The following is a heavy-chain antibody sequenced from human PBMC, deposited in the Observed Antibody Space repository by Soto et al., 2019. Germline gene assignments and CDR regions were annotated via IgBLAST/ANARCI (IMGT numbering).Heavy chain of an antibody. J-gene: IGHJ4*02. D-gene: IGHD3-22*01. CDR3: ARVRTMIVVVINIDY. V-gene: IGHV3-30-3*01. Sequence: GGSLRLSCAASGYTFSSYAMHWVRQAPGKGLEWVAVISYDGSNKYYADSVKGRFTISRDNSKNTLYLQMNSLRAEDTAVYYWARVRTMIVVVINIDYWGQGTLVTVSS. CDR2: ISYDGSNK. CDR1: GYTFSSYA.